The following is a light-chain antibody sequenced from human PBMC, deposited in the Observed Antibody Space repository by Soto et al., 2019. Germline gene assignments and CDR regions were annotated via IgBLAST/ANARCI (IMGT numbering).Light chain of an antibody. CDR1: QSVSSY. V-gene: IGKV3D-15*01. J-gene: IGKJ5*01. CDR2: GAS. CDR3: QQYNNWPFP. Sequence: PATLSLSPGERATLSCRASQSVSSYLAWYQQKPGQAPRLLIYGASTRATGIPARFSGSGSGTEFTLTISSLQSEDFAVYYCQQYNNWPFPFGQGTRLEI.